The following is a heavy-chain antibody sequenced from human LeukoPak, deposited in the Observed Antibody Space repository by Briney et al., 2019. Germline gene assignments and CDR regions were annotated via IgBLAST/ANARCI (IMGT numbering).Heavy chain of an antibody. CDR3: AKDLYTIDWYRGIEY. D-gene: IGHD3-10*01. V-gene: IGHV3-23*01. CDR2: ISGGGSST. J-gene: IGHJ4*02. Sequence: GALRLSCAASGFTFSKCPMSWVRQAPGKGLGWVSVISGGGSSTQYADSVKGRFAISRDNSRNTVFLEMNSLRAEDTALYYCAKDLYTIDWYRGIEYWGQGTLVTVSS. CDR1: GFTFSKCP.